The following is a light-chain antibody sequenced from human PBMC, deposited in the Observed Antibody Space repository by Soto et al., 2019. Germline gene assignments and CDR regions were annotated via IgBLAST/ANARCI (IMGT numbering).Light chain of an antibody. Sequence: QSVLTQSPSASASLGASVKLTCTLSIGHSHYAIAWHQQQPEQGPRYLMKLNSDGSHTNGDGIPDRFSGSSSEAERYLTIANLHYEDEADYYCQNWDTGIVVFGGGTKLTVL. CDR2: LNSDGSH. CDR1: IGHSHYA. V-gene: IGLV4-69*01. J-gene: IGLJ2*01. CDR3: QNWDTGIVV.